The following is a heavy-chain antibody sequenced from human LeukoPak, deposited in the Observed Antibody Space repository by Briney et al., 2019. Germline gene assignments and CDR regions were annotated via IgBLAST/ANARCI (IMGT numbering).Heavy chain of an antibody. J-gene: IGHJ5*02. V-gene: IGHV4-59*06. CDR1: GVSISSYY. Sequence: SETLSLICTVSGVSISSYYWSWIRQPPGKGLEWIGHIYYSGSTDHNPSLKRRVTISLDTSKNQFSLNVSSVTAADTAVYFCARDSNKLIDPWGQGRLVTVSS. CDR2: IYYSGST. CDR3: ARDSNKLIDP. D-gene: IGHD5-24*01.